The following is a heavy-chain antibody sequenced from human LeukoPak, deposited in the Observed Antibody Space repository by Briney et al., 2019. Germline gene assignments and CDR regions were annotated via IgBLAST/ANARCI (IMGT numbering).Heavy chain of an antibody. CDR3: ARASTVTETAFDI. J-gene: IGHJ3*02. CDR1: GGTFSSYA. D-gene: IGHD4-11*01. Sequence: GASVKVSCKASGGTFSSYAISWVRQAPGQGLEWMGGIIPIFGTANYAQKFQGRVTITTDKSTSTAYMELSSLRSEDTAVYYCARASTVTETAFDIWGQGTMVTVSS. V-gene: IGHV1-69*05. CDR2: IIPIFGTA.